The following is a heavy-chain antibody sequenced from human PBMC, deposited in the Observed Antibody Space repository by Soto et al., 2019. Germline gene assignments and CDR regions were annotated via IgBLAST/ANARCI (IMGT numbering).Heavy chain of an antibody. J-gene: IGHJ6*02. Sequence: LRLSCAASGFTVSTNYMSWVRQAPGKGLEWVSVIYSGGTTYFADSVKGRFTISRDNSKNTLYLQMSSLRAEDTAVYFCARAASYYGLDVWGQGTTVTVSS. CDR1: GFTVSTNY. V-gene: IGHV3-53*01. CDR2: IYSGGTT. CDR3: ARAASYYGLDV.